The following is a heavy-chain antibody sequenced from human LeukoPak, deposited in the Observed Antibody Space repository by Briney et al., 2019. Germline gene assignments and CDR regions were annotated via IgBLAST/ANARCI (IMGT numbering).Heavy chain of an antibody. CDR3: AKVSGYSYGHDAFDI. D-gene: IGHD5-18*01. Sequence: GGSLRLSCAASGFTFSSYGMHWVRQAPGKGLEWVAFIRYDGSNKYYVDSVKGRFTISRDNSKNTLYLQMNSLRAEDTAVYYCAKVSGYSYGHDAFDIWGQGTMVTVSS. V-gene: IGHV3-30*02. CDR2: IRYDGSNK. CDR1: GFTFSSYG. J-gene: IGHJ3*02.